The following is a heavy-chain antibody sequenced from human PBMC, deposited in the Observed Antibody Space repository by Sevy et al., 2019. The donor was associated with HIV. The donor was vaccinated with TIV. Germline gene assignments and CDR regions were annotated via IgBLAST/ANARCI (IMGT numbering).Heavy chain of an antibody. CDR2: ISGSGGST. D-gene: IGHD3-10*01. Sequence: GGSLRLSCAASGFTFSSYAMSWVRQAPGKGLEWVSAISGSGGSTYYADSVKGRFTISRDNSKSTLYLQMNSLGAEDTAVYYCAKVLNPRTSYYGSGSYSKPYYFDYWGQGTLVTVSS. CDR1: GFTFSSYA. CDR3: AKVLNPRTSYYGSGSYSKPYYFDY. J-gene: IGHJ4*02. V-gene: IGHV3-23*01.